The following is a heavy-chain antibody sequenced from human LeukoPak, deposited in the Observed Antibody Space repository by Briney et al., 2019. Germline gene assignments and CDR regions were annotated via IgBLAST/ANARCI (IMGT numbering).Heavy chain of an antibody. CDR1: GFTFSSYA. J-gene: IGHJ4*02. Sequence: PGGSLRLSCTASGFTFSSYAMHWVRQAPGKGLEWVAVISYDGSNALYADSVKGRFTISRDNSKNTLYLQMNSLRAEDTAVYYCATPIVGARVDYWGQGTLVTVSS. CDR2: ISYDGSNA. D-gene: IGHD1-26*01. V-gene: IGHV3-30-3*01. CDR3: ATPIVGARVDY.